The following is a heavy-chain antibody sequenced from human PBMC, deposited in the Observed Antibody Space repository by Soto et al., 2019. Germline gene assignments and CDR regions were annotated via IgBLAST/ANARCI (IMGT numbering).Heavy chain of an antibody. V-gene: IGHV3-7*03. CDR3: AKVGVATDGDYL. J-gene: IGHJ4*02. CDR1: GFTFSDYL. CDR2: IKQDGSEK. D-gene: IGHD3-3*01. Sequence: GGSLRLSCAASGFTFSDYLMSWVRQAPGKGLEWVANIKQDGSEKYYVDSVKGRFIISRDNSKNMVFLQINSLRIEDTAPYFCAKVGVATDGDYLGGQGTVVTVSS.